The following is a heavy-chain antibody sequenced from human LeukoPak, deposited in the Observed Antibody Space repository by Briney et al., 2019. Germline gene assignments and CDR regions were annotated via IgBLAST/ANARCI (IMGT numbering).Heavy chain of an antibody. CDR3: ARLVGAGFDY. Sequence: SQTLSLTCAVSGYSISSGYYRGWIRQPPGKGLEWIGNINHSGITYNNPPLKSRVTISVDTSKNQFSLKLRSVTAADTAVYYCARLVGAGFDYWGQGTLVTVSS. V-gene: IGHV4-38-2*01. D-gene: IGHD1-26*01. CDR1: GYSISSGYY. J-gene: IGHJ4*02. CDR2: INHSGIT.